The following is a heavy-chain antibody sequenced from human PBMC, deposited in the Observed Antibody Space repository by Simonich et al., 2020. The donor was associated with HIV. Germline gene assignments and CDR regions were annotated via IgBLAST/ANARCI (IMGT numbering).Heavy chain of an antibody. D-gene: IGHD1-26*01. V-gene: IGHV3-74*03. CDR2: INYDGSIT. Sequence: EVQLVESGGGLVQPGGSLRLSCADSGFNFSSNWRHWVPQAPGKGGVRVSRINYDGSITTSADSVKGRFTISRDNAKNTRYLQMNRLRAEDTAVYYCAKYLRVSGADYWGQGTLVTVSS. CDR1: GFNFSSNW. CDR3: AKYLRVSGADY. J-gene: IGHJ4*02.